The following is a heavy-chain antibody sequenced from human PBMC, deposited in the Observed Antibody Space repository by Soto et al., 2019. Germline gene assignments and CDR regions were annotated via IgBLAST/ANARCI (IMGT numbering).Heavy chain of an antibody. CDR2: ITSSGDST. J-gene: IGHJ4*02. CDR1: GFPFRNFA. V-gene: IGHV3-23*01. D-gene: IGHD1-1*01. Sequence: EVQLLESGGGLVQPGGSLRLSCAASGFPFRNFAMSWVRQAPGKGLEWVSVITSSGDSTFFADSVRGWFTISRDNSKNTLYLQLKSLRAEDTATYYCTTGPFIAGDYWGQGTLVTVSS. CDR3: TTGPFIAGDY.